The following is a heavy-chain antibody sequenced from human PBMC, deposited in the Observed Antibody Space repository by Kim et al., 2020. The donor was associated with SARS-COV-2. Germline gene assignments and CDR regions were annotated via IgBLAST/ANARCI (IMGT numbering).Heavy chain of an antibody. CDR2: ISYDGSNK. J-gene: IGHJ6*02. V-gene: IGHV3-30*18. Sequence: GGSLRLSCAASGFTFSSYGMHWVRQAPGKGLEWVAVISYDGSNKYYADSVKGLFTISRDNSKNTLYLQMNSLRAEDTAVYYCAKDRPRVIRYYYYGMDVWGQGTTVTVSS. CDR1: GFTFSSYG. CDR3: AKDRPRVIRYYYYGMDV. D-gene: IGHD3-3*02.